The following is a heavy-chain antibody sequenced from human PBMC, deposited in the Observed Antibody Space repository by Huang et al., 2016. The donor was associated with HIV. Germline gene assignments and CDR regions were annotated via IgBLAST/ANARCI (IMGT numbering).Heavy chain of an antibody. D-gene: IGHD6-19*01. V-gene: IGHV1-3*01. CDR3: ARDKEAGTPFFDP. J-gene: IGHJ5*02. Sequence: QVQLVQSGAEVETPGASVNLSCKASGFNFLTSALHWVRQAPGQRLDGMGWMKWDGRTNYSQKFQGRFTITRDRSASTVYVDFKSLTYEDTAVYYCARDKEAGTPFFDPWGQGTLVTVSS. CDR1: GFNFLTSA. CDR2: MKWDGRT.